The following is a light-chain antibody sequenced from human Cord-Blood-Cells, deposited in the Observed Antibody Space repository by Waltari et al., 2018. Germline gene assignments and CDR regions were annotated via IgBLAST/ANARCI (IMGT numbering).Light chain of an antibody. CDR3: CSYAGSYTWV. CDR1: SSDLGGYNY. Sequence: SSLTQPPPAPGPSGQSVPIYSTGTSSDLGGYNYVSWYQPHPGKAPTLMIYDVSKRPSGVPDRFSGSKSGNTASLTISGLQAEDEADYYCCSYAGSYTWVFGGGTKLTVL. V-gene: IGLV2-11*01. J-gene: IGLJ3*02. CDR2: DVS.